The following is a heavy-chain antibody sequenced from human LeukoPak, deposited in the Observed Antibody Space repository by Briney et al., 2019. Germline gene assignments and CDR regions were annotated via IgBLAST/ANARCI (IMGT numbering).Heavy chain of an antibody. CDR1: GFTFSSYA. D-gene: IGHD6-13*01. CDR2: ISSNGGST. V-gene: IGHV3-64D*09. CDR3: VSSLRPSSIWSRTFDY. J-gene: IGHJ4*02. Sequence: GGSLRLSCSASGFTFSSYAMHWVRQAPGKGLEYVSAISSNGGSTYYADSVKGRITISRDNSKNTLYLQMSSLRPEDTAIYYCVSSLRPSSIWSRTFDYWGQGTLVTVSS.